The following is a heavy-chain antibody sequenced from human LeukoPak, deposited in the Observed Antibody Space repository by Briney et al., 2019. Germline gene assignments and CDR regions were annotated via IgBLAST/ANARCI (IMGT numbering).Heavy chain of an antibody. J-gene: IGHJ4*02. CDR3: TTDLWGEYSSGWDY. V-gene: IGHV3-21*01. Sequence: PGDSLRLSCAASGFTFSSYSINWVRQAPGKGLEWVSSITGSSGYMYYTDSVRGRFTISRDNAKNSLYLQMNSLRAEDTAVYYCTTDLWGEYSSGWDYWGQGTLVTVSS. CDR2: ITGSSGYM. D-gene: IGHD6-19*01. CDR1: GFTFSSYS.